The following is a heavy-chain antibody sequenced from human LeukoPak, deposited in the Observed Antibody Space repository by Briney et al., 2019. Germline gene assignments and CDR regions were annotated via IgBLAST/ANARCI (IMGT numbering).Heavy chain of an antibody. J-gene: IGHJ6*02. D-gene: IGHD3-10*01. V-gene: IGHV3-23*01. Sequence: GGSLRLSCAASGFTFSSYAMSWVRQAPGKGLEWVSAISGSGGSTYYADSVKGRFTISRDNSKNTLYLQMNSLRAEDTAVYYCAKAVLWFGDYGMDVWGQGTMVTVSS. CDR3: AKAVLWFGDYGMDV. CDR2: ISGSGGST. CDR1: GFTFSSYA.